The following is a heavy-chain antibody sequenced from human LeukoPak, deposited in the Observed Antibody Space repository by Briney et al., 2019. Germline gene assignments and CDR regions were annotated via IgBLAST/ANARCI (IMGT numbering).Heavy chain of an antibody. D-gene: IGHD2-2*01. J-gene: IGHJ5*02. CDR1: GFTLSSYA. V-gene: IGHV3-23*01. CDR3: AKDPRGIVVVPAAFNWFDP. Sequence: GGSLRLSCAASGFTLSSYAMSWVRQAPGKGLEWVSAISGSGGSTYYADSVKGRFTISRDNSKNTLYLQMNSLRAEGTAVYYCAKDPRGIVVVPAAFNWFDPWGQGTLVTVSS. CDR2: ISGSGGST.